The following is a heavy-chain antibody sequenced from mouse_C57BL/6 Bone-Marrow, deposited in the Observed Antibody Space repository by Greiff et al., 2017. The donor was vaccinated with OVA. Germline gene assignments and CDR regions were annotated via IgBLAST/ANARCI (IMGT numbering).Heavy chain of an antibody. V-gene: IGHV1-80*01. Sequence: LVESGAELVKPGASVKISCKASGYAFSSYWMNWVKQRPGKGLEWIGQIYPGDGDTNYNGKFKGKATLTADKSSSTAYMQLSSLTSEDSAVYFCARSGQLYFDYWGQGTTLTVSS. CDR3: ARSGQLYFDY. CDR1: GYAFSSYW. J-gene: IGHJ2*01. CDR2: IYPGDGDT. D-gene: IGHD3-3*01.